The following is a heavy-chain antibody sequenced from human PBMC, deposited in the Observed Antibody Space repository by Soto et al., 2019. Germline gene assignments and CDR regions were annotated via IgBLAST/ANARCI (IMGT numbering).Heavy chain of an antibody. CDR1: GYTFTSYG. Sequence: ASVKVSCKASGYTFTSYGISWVRQAPGQGLEWMGWISAYNGNTNYAQKLQGRVTMTTDTSTSTAYMELRSLRSDDTAVYYCARRGGLIHMTTVSRYFDYWGQGTLVTVSS. V-gene: IGHV1-18*01. CDR3: ARRGGLIHMTTVSRYFDY. D-gene: IGHD4-17*01. CDR2: ISAYNGNT. J-gene: IGHJ4*02.